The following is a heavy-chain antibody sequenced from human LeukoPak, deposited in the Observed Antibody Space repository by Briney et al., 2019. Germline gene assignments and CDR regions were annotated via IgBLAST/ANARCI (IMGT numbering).Heavy chain of an antibody. D-gene: IGHD4-11*01. J-gene: IGHJ4*02. CDR1: GFTFSSCA. CDR2: ISSSGAYI. Sequence: GGSLRLSCAVSGFTFSSCAMSWVRQAPGKGLEGVSSISSSGAYIFYADSVKGRFTISRDNAKNSLYLQMNSLRAEDTAVYYCAREPTTVSPPGWGQGTLVTVSS. CDR3: AREPTTVSPPG. V-gene: IGHV3-21*01.